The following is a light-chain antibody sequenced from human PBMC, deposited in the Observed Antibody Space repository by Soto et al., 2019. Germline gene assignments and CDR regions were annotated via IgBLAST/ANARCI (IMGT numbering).Light chain of an antibody. Sequence: QSALTQPASVSGSPGQSITISCTGTSSDVGGYNFVSWYQQQPGKAPRLIIYEVSSRPSGVSYRFSGSKSGNTASLTISGLQAEDEADHYCSSYTLRNTLVLFGGGTKLTVL. CDR3: SSYTLRNTLVL. CDR1: SSDVGGYNF. J-gene: IGLJ3*02. CDR2: EVS. V-gene: IGLV2-14*01.